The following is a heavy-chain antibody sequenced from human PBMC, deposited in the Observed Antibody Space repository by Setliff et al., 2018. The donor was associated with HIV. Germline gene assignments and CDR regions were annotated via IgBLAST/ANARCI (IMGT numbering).Heavy chain of an antibody. V-gene: IGHV3-7*03. Sequence: GESLRLSCAASGSTFSSYWMSWVRQAPGKGLEWVANIKQDGSEKYYVDSVKGRFTISRDNAKNSLYLQMNSLRAEDTAVYYCARDLVWPYSSRWYDAFDIWGQGTMVTVSS. CDR2: IKQDGSEK. D-gene: IGHD6-13*01. CDR1: GSTFSSYW. CDR3: ARDLVWPYSSRWYDAFDI. J-gene: IGHJ3*02.